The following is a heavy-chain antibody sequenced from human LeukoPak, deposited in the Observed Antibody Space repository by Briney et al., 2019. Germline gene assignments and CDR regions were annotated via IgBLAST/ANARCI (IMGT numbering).Heavy chain of an antibody. CDR3: ARRVAARRPGGFDY. CDR1: GYSISSGYY. Sequence: SETLSLTCTVSGYSISSGYYWGWIRQPPGKGLEWIGSIYYSGSTYYNPSLKSRVTISVDTSKNQFSLKLSSVTAADTAVYYCARRVAARRPGGFDYWGQGTLVTVSS. D-gene: IGHD6-6*01. V-gene: IGHV4-38-2*02. J-gene: IGHJ4*02. CDR2: IYYSGST.